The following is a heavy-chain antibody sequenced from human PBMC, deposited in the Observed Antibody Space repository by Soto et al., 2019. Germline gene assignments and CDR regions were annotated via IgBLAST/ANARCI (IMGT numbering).Heavy chain of an antibody. J-gene: IGHJ5*01. CDR3: AREGGSDSLAPKTNWFDT. D-gene: IGHD6-25*01. CDR2: INANNGGA. Sequence: QVQLVQSGDEVKNPGASVKVSCKPSGYTFTDYHIHWVRQAPGQGLEFMGWINANNGGAGSAQQFQGRLTVTRVTSISTVYMELSNLRSDDTAVYFCAREGGSDSLAPKTNWFDTWGNGTRVTVSS. V-gene: IGHV1-2*02. CDR1: GYTFTDYH.